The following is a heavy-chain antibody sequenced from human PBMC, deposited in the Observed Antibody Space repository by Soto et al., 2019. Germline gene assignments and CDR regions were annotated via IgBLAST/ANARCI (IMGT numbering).Heavy chain of an antibody. V-gene: IGHV1-69*06. CDR2: IIPIFGTA. CDR3: ARGRQDSSGYQENGY. Sequence: GASVKVSCKASGGTFSSYAISWVRQAPGQGLEWMGGIIPIFGTANYAQKFQGRVTITADKSTSTAYMELSILRSEDTAVYYCARGRQDSSGYQENGYWGQGTLVTVSS. J-gene: IGHJ4*02. D-gene: IGHD3-22*01. CDR1: GGTFSSYA.